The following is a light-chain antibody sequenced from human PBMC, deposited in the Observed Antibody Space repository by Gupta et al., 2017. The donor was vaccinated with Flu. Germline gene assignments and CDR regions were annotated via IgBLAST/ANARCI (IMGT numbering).Light chain of an antibody. Sequence: QSALTQSASVSGSPGQSITISCTGTNSDVTNYDYVSWYQHHPGKAPKLIIYGVTNRPSGVSNRFSGSKSGSTASLTISGLQADDEADYYCSSFTSGSTLVVFGGGTKVTVL. J-gene: IGLJ3*02. V-gene: IGLV2-14*01. CDR2: GVT. CDR3: SSFTSGSTLVV. CDR1: NSDVTNYDY.